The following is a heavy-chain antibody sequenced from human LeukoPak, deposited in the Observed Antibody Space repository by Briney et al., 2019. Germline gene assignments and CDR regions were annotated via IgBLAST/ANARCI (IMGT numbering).Heavy chain of an antibody. CDR1: GYTFTSYY. Sequence: ASVKVSCKASGYTFTSYYMHWVRQAPGQGLEWMGIINPSGGSTSYAQKFQGRVTMTRDTSISTAYMELSRLRSDDTAVYYCASGQYPDAFDIWGQGTMVTVSS. CDR2: INPSGGST. V-gene: IGHV1-46*01. J-gene: IGHJ3*02. CDR3: ASGQYPDAFDI. D-gene: IGHD2-2*02.